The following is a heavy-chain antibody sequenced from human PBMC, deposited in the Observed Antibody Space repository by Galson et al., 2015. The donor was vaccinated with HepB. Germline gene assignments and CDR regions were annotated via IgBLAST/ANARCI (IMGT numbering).Heavy chain of an antibody. CDR1: GFTASSNY. D-gene: IGHD2-2*01. Sequence: SLRLSCAASGFTASSNYMSWVRQAPGKGLEWVSVIYSGGSTYYADSVKGRFTISRDNSKNTLYLQMNSLRAEDTAVYYCAIGYCSSTSCYEGGAFDIWGQGTMVTVSS. J-gene: IGHJ3*02. V-gene: IGHV3-53*01. CDR2: IYSGGST. CDR3: AIGYCSSTSCYEGGAFDI.